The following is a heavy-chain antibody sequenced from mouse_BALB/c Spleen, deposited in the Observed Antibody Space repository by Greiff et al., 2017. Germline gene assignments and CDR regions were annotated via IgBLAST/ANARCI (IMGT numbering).Heavy chain of an antibody. V-gene: IGHV1-5*01. J-gene: IGHJ4*01. CDR3: TGAYDYGYAMDY. CDR2: IYPGNSDT. CDR1: GYTFTSYW. D-gene: IGHD2-4*01. Sequence: VQLKESGTVLARPGASVKMSCKASGYTFTSYWMHWVKQRPGQGLEWIGAIYPGNSDTSYNQKFKGKAKLTAVTSTSTAYMELSSLTNEDSAVYYCTGAYDYGYAMDYWGQGTSVTVSS.